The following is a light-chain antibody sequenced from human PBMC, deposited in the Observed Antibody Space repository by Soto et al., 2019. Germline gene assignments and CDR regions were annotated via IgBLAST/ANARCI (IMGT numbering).Light chain of an antibody. Sequence: EIVLTQSPGTLSLSPGERATLSCRASQSIRSSFLAWYQHKPGQAPRLLIYDASSRATGIPHWFSGSGSGTDFTLTISRRVPEDSAVYYCQQSRGATHTCGQGPKLEI. J-gene: IGKJ2*01. V-gene: IGKV3-20*01. CDR3: QQSRGATHT. CDR2: DAS. CDR1: QSIRSSF.